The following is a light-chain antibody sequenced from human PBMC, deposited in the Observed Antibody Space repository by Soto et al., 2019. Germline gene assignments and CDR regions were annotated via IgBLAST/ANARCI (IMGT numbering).Light chain of an antibody. V-gene: IGKV2-28*01. Sequence: ESVMSQSPLSLSVTPGEPASISCRSSQSLLHSNGYNYLDWYLQKPGQSPQLLIYLGSFRAAGVPDRFSGSGSGTDLTLKISRVEAADVGGYYCMPALQTPSFGGGTKVEIK. CDR2: LGS. J-gene: IGKJ4*02. CDR1: QSLLHSNGYNY. CDR3: MPALQTPS.